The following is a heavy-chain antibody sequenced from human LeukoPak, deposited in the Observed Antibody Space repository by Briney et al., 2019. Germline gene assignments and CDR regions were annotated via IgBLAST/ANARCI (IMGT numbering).Heavy chain of an antibody. CDR3: ARVLIWFGQLQNWFDP. Sequence: PSETLSLTCTVSGGSMTNNTFYWGWIRQPPGKGLEWIGSIYHTGPTYYNPSLKGRVTISVDTSKNQFSLKLSSVTAADTAVYYCARVLIWFGQLQNWFDPWGPGTLVTVSS. V-gene: IGHV4-39*07. J-gene: IGHJ5*02. CDR1: GGSMTNNTFY. D-gene: IGHD3-10*01. CDR2: IYHTGPT.